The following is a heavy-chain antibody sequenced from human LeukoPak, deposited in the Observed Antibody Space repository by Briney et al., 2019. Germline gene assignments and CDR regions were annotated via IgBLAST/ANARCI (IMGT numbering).Heavy chain of an antibody. CDR2: INHSGST. V-gene: IGHV4-34*01. D-gene: IGHD2-2*02. J-gene: IGHJ3*02. CDR3: ARLRCSSTSCYTGVSPNDAFDI. Sequence: SETLSLTCAVYGGSFSGYYWSWIRLPPGKGLEWIGEINHSGSTNYNPSLKSRVTISIDTSKNQFSLKLSSVTAADTAVYYCARLRCSSTSCYTGVSPNDAFDIWGQGTMVTVSS. CDR1: GGSFSGYY.